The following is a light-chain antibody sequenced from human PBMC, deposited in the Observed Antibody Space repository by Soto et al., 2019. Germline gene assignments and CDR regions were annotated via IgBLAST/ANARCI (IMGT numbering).Light chain of an antibody. CDR1: SSDVGSYNH. V-gene: IGLV2-23*01. CDR2: EAT. J-gene: IGLJ1*01. CDR3: CSYAGSSTYV. Sequence: QSALTQPAAVSGSPGQSITISCTGTSSDVGSYNHVSWYQQHPGKVPKLMIYEATQRPSGVSDRFSGSKSGNTASLTISGLQAEDEADYYCCSYAGSSTYVFGTGTKVTVL.